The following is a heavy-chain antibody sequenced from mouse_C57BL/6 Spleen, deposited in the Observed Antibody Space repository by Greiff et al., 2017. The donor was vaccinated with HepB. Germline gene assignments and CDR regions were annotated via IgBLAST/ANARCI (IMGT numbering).Heavy chain of an antibody. CDR1: GFSLTSYG. D-gene: IGHD2-3*01. V-gene: IGHV2-2*01. CDR3: SRNYDGYFFDY. Sequence: VQLQQSGPGLVQPSQSLSITCTVSGFSLTSYGVHWVRQSPGKGLEWLGVIWSGGSTDYNAAFISRLSISKDNSKSQVCFKMNSLQADDTAIYYCSRNYDGYFFDYWGQGTTLTVSS. CDR2: IWSGGST. J-gene: IGHJ2*01.